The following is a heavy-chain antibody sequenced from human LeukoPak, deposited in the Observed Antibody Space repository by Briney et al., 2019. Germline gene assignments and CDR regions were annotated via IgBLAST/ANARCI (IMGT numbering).Heavy chain of an antibody. CDR1: GGSISSGDYY. Sequence: PSETLSLTCTVSGGSISSGDYYWSWIRQPPGKGLEWIGYIFDSRSTHYNPSLKSRVTMSVDTSKNQVSLKLTSVTAADTAMYYCAREEIDCSRTSCHENFFDTWGQGTLVTVSS. J-gene: IGHJ4*03. CDR2: IFDSRST. CDR3: AREEIDCSRTSCHENFFDT. D-gene: IGHD2-2*01. V-gene: IGHV4-30-4*01.